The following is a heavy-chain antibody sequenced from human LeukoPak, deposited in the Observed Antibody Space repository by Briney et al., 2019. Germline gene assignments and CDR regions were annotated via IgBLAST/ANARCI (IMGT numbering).Heavy chain of an antibody. CDR3: AREIAVADTNWFDP. Sequence: SETLSVTCTVSGGSISSYYWSWIRQPPGKGLEWIGYIYTSGSTNYNPSLKSRVTTSVDTSKNQFSLKLSSVTAADTAVYYCAREIAVADTNWFDPWGQGTLVTVSS. V-gene: IGHV4-4*09. CDR1: GGSISSYY. J-gene: IGHJ5*02. D-gene: IGHD6-19*01. CDR2: IYTSGST.